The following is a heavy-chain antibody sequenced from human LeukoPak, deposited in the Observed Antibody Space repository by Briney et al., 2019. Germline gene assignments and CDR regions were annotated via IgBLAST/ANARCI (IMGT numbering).Heavy chain of an antibody. CDR3: ARAVYQWLAFDY. CDR1: GGTFSSYA. D-gene: IGHD6-19*01. V-gene: IGHV1-69*01. J-gene: IGHJ4*02. Sequence: SVKVSCKASGGTFSSYAISWVRQAPGQGLEWMGGIIPIFGTANYAQKFQGRVTITADESTSTAYMELSSLRSEDTAVYYCARAVYQWLAFDYWGQGTLVTVSS. CDR2: IIPIFGTA.